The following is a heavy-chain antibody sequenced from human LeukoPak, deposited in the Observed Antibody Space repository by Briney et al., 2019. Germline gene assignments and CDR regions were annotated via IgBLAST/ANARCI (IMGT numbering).Heavy chain of an antibody. CDR1: GFTFSNFG. CDR3: ARVSRSAANY. V-gene: IGHV3-7*05. Sequence: GGSLRLSCAASGFTFSNFGMYWVRQAPGKGLEWVATIKQDGGEEYYVDSVKGRFTISRDNAKNSLFLQMNSLRAEDTAVYYCARVSRSAANYWGQGTLVTVSS. J-gene: IGHJ4*02. D-gene: IGHD6-25*01. CDR2: IKQDGGEE.